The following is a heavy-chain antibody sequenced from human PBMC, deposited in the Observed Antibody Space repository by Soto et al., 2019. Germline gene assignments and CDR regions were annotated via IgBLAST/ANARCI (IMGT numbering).Heavy chain of an antibody. V-gene: IGHV1-46*01. J-gene: IGHJ5*02. Sequence: ASVKVSCKAPGDTFTSYYLNWVRQAPGQGLEWMGVINPHGGSTKYAQKFQGRVTMTRDTSRSTVYMELRSLRSDDTAIYYCAPSPARHSGITIAGSNCFDTWGQGTLVTVSS. CDR1: GDTFTSYY. D-gene: IGHD1-7*01. CDR3: APSPARHSGITIAGSNCFDT. CDR2: INPHGGST.